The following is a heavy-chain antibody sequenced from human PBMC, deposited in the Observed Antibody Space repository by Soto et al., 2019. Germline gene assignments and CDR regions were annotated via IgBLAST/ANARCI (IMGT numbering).Heavy chain of an antibody. CDR3: TTHPGYCSGGSCYGINNWFDP. Sequence: GSLRLSCAASGFTFSNAWMSWVRQAPGKGLEWVGRIKSKTDGGTTDYAAPEKGRFTISRDDSKNTLYLQMNSLKTEDTAEYYCTTHPGYCSGGSCYGINNWFDPWGEGTVVTVSS. J-gene: IGHJ5*02. D-gene: IGHD2-15*01. CDR2: IKSKTDGGTT. V-gene: IGHV3-15*01. CDR1: GFTFSNAW.